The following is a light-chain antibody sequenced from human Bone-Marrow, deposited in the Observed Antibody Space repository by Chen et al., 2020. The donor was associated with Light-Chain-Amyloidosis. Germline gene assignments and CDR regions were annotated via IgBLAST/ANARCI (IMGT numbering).Light chain of an antibody. CDR2: EVS. CDR3: CSYGGRDSLL. Sequence: QSALPQPASVSGSPGQSITISCTGASHDVGTYYLVSWYQQPPRGAPKLVIYEVSKLPSGVSHRFSGYTSGNAASLTISGLQAEDEADYRCCSYGGRDSLLFGGGTRLTVL. J-gene: IGLJ2*01. V-gene: IGLV2-23*02. CDR1: SHDVGTYYL.